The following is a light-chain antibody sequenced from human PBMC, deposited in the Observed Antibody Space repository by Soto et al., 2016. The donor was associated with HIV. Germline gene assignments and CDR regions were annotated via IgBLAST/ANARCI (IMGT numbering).Light chain of an antibody. V-gene: IGLV3-21*03. CDR3: QVWDRSSDHVV. CDR1: NIESKS. J-gene: IGLJ2*01. CDR2: DDN. Sequence: SYELTQPPSVSVAPGKTATIACGGNNIESKSVHWYQQRPGQAPVPVVNDDNDRPSGIPERFSGSNSGNTATLTISRVEAGDEADYYCQVWDRSSDHVVFGGGTKLTVL.